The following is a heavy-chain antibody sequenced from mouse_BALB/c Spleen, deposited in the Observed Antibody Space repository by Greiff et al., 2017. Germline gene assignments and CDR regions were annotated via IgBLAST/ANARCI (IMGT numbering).Heavy chain of an antibody. D-gene: IGHD1-1*01. J-gene: IGHJ4*01. Sequence: EVQRVESGGGLVQPGGSRKLSCAASGFTFSSFGMHWVRQAPEKGLEWVAYISSGSSTIYYADTVKGRFTISRDNPKNTLFLQMTSLRSEDTAMYYCARHYGAMDYWGQGTSVTVSS. CDR3: ARHYGAMDY. CDR2: ISSGSSTI. V-gene: IGHV5-17*02. CDR1: GFTFSSFG.